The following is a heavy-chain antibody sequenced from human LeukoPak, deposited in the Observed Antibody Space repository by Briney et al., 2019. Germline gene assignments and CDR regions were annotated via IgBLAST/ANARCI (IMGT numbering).Heavy chain of an antibody. CDR2: ISFDGTDA. CDR3: ARDPSSWYYYYMDV. D-gene: IGHD6-13*01. J-gene: IGHJ6*03. Sequence: GGSLRLSCAASGFTFSSYAIHWVRQAPGKGLEWVAVISFDGTDAFYADSVKGRFTISRDNSKNTLYLQMNSLRADDTAVYYCARDPSSWYYYYMDVWGKGTTVTVSS. V-gene: IGHV3-30*04. CDR1: GFTFSSYA.